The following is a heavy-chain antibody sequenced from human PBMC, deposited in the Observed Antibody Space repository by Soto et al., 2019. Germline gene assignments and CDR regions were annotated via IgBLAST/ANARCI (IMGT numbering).Heavy chain of an antibody. V-gene: IGHV4-59*08. CDR3: ARFLSTPPQYSGSYYGMDV. D-gene: IGHD1-26*01. CDR1: GGSISSYY. Sequence: PSETLSLTCTVSGGSISSYYWSWIRQPPGKGLEWIGYIYYSGSTNYNPSLKSRVTISVDTSKNQFSLKLSSVTAADTAVYYCARFLSTPPQYSGSYYGMDVWGQGTTVTVSS. J-gene: IGHJ6*02. CDR2: IYYSGST.